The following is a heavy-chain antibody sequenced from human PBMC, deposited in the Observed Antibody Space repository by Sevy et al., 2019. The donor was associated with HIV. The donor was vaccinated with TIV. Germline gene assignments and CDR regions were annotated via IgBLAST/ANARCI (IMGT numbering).Heavy chain of an antibody. CDR1: GFTINSYW. V-gene: IGHV3-7*03. D-gene: IGHD3-10*01. J-gene: IGHJ4*02. CDR2: IKQDGSVR. Sequence: GSLRLSCEASGFTINSYWVTWVRQAPGQGLEWVANIKQDGSVRKHLDSVRGRFTISRDNARNSVYLEMNSLRAEDTAMYYCAREVGGSVSKWGQGTLVTVSS. CDR3: AREVGGSVSK.